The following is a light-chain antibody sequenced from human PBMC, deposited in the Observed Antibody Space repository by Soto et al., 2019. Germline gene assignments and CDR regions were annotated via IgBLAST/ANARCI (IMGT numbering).Light chain of an antibody. Sequence: DIQMTQSPSSLSASVGDRVTITCRASQSISSYLNWYQQKPGKAPKLLIYAASSLQSGVPSRFSGSGSGTDFTLTISSLQHEDFATYYCQQSYRTRTFGQGTKVEMK. CDR2: AAS. CDR1: QSISSY. J-gene: IGKJ1*01. V-gene: IGKV1-39*01. CDR3: QQSYRTRT.